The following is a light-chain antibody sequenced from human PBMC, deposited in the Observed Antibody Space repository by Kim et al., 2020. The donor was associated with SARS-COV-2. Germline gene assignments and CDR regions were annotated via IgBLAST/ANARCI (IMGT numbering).Light chain of an antibody. CDR2: DAS. Sequence: LSPGETATLSCRASQSVSSYLAWYQQKPGQAPRLLMYDASNRATGIPARFSCSGSGTDFTLTISILEPEDFAVYYCQQRSYWPVTFGGGTKVEIK. CDR1: QSVSSY. CDR3: QQRSYWPVT. V-gene: IGKV3-11*01. J-gene: IGKJ4*01.